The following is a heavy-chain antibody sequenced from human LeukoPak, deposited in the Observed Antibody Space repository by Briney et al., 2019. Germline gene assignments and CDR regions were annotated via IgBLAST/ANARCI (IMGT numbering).Heavy chain of an antibody. D-gene: IGHD6-6*01. CDR1: GGSNSSGDYY. Sequence: PSQTLSLTCTVSGGSNSSGDYYCHWIRQHPAKGLEWIGYIYYSGSTYYPPSLKSRVTISVDTSKNQFSLKLSSVTAADTAVFYCARLLAARRIFDYWGQGSLVTVSS. CDR2: IYYSGST. V-gene: IGHV4-31*03. J-gene: IGHJ4*02. CDR3: ARLLAARRIFDY.